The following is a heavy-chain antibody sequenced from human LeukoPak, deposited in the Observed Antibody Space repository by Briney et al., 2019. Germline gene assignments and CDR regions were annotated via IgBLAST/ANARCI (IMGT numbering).Heavy chain of an antibody. V-gene: IGHV3-30*04. CDR2: ISYDGSNK. Sequence: QPGRSLRLSCAASGFTFSSYAMHWVRQAPGKGLEWVAVISYDGSNKYYADSVKGRFTISRDNSKNTLYLQMNSLRAEDTAVYYCARAPMVRRVDYYYYGMDVWGQGTTVTVSS. CDR3: ARAPMVRRVDYYYYGMDV. CDR1: GFTFSSYA. J-gene: IGHJ6*02. D-gene: IGHD3-10*01.